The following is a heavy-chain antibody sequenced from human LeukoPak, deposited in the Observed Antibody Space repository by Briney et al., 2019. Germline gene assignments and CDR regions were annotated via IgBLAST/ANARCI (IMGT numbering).Heavy chain of an antibody. D-gene: IGHD2-15*01. CDR3: ARGGVVVVVAANNWFDP. Sequence: ASVKVSCTASGYTFTSYYMHWVRQAPGQGLEWMGTINPSGGSTSYAQKFQGRVTMTRDTSTSTVYMELSSLRSEDTAVYYCARGGVVVVVAANNWFDPWGQGTLVTVSS. CDR2: INPSGGST. J-gene: IGHJ5*02. V-gene: IGHV1-46*01. CDR1: GYTFTSYY.